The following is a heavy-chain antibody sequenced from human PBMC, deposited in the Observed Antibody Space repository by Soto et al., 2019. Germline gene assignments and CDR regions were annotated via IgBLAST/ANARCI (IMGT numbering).Heavy chain of an antibody. CDR2: IMPIFGTA. CDR3: ARGPTLQDYYYYGMDV. D-gene: IGHD1-1*01. Sequence: QVQLVQSGAEVKKPGSSVKVSCKASGGTFSSYAISWVRQAPGQGLEWMGGIMPIFGTANYAQKFQGRVTITADESTSQAYMELSSLRSEDTAVYYCARGPTLQDYYYYGMDVWGQGTTVTVSS. V-gene: IGHV1-69*12. CDR1: GGTFSSYA. J-gene: IGHJ6*02.